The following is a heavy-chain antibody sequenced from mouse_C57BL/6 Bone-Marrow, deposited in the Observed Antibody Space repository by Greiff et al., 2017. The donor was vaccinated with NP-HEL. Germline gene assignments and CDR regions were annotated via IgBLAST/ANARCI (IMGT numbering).Heavy chain of an antibody. CDR3: ARQTGDYAMDY. V-gene: IGHV5-12*01. CDR2: ISNGGGST. J-gene: IGHJ4*01. CDR1: GFTFSDYY. Sequence: EVKVVESGGGLVQPGGSLKLSCAASGFTFSDYYMYWVRQTPEKRLEWVAYISNGGGSTYYPDTVKGRFTISRDNAKNTLYLQMSRLKSEDTAMYYCARQTGDYAMDYWGQGTSVTVSS.